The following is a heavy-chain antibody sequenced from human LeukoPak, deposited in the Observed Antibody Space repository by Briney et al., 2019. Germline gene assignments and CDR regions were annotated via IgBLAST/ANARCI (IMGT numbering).Heavy chain of an antibody. V-gene: IGHV4-34*01. CDR2: INHSGST. CDR3: ARGSLNYGILTGYLRGYFDY. J-gene: IGHJ4*02. CDR1: GGSFSGYY. Sequence: SETLSLTCAVYGGSFSGYYWICIRHPPEKGLEWIGEINHSGSTNHNPSLKSPVTISLDTPQKQFSLKLRSVTAADTAVYYCARGSLNYGILTGYLRGYFDYWGQGTLVTVSS. D-gene: IGHD3-9*01.